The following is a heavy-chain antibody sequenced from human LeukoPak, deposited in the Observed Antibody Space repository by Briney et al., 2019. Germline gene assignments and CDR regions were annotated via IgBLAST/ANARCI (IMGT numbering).Heavy chain of an antibody. Sequence: ASVKVSCRASGYSFASYGMSWVRQAPGQGPEWIGWISTHNGITIYAQSLQGRVSMTTDRYASTVYMELGSLTSDDTAVYYCARDRSGSGYVYDYHRMDVWGKGTTVTVSS. CDR3: ARDRSGSGYVYDYHRMDV. D-gene: IGHD3-22*01. CDR1: GYSFASYG. V-gene: IGHV1-18*01. CDR2: ISTHNGIT. J-gene: IGHJ6*04.